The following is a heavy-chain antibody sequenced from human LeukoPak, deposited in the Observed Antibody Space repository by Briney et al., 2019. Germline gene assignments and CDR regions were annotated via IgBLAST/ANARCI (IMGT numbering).Heavy chain of an antibody. CDR1: GFTFSSYS. CDR3: AREFRHYDILTGYTKGFDY. D-gene: IGHD3-9*01. CDR2: ISSSSSYI. V-gene: IGHV3-21*01. J-gene: IGHJ4*02. Sequence: PGGSLRLSCAASGFTFSSYSMNWVRQAPGKGLEWVSSISSSSSYIYYADSVKGRFTISRDNAKNSLYLRMNSLRAEDTAVYYCAREFRHYDILTGYTKGFDYWGQGTLVTVSS.